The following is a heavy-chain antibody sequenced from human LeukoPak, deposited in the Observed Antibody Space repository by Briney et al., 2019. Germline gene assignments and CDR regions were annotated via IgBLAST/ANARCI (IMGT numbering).Heavy chain of an antibody. Sequence: PGGSLRLSCAGSGFTFINYGMSWVRQAPGKGLDWVSAISGSGGGTYFADSVKGRFTISRDNSKNTLYLQMNSLRAEDTAVYYCAKDLLQTSTVVSSFDYWGQGTLVTVSS. CDR2: ISGSGGGT. CDR3: AKDLLQTSTVVSSFDY. D-gene: IGHD4-23*01. J-gene: IGHJ4*02. CDR1: GFTFINYG. V-gene: IGHV3-23*01.